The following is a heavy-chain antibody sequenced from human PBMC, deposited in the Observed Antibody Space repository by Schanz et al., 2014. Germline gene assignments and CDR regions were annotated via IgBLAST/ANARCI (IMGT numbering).Heavy chain of an antibody. CDR2: ISSSGSYT. Sequence: QVQLVESGGGLVKPGGSLRLSCAASGFTFSDYYMSWIRQAPGKGLEWVSYISSSGSYTNYADSVKGRFTTSRDNGKKSMYLQMISLRAEDTAVYYCARLDSSSWYPRYWGQGTLVTVSS. V-gene: IGHV3-11*05. D-gene: IGHD6-13*01. CDR3: ARLDSSSWYPRY. CDR1: GFTFSDYY. J-gene: IGHJ4*02.